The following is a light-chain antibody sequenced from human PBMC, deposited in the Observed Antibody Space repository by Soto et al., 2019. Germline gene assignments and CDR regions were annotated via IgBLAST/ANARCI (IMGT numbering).Light chain of an antibody. CDR2: EVS. CDR3: SSYAGTNTPYV. J-gene: IGLJ1*01. Sequence: QSALTQPPSASGSPGQSVTISCTGTSSDVGGYYYVSWYQQHPGKAPKLMIYEVSKRPSGVPDRFSGSKSGNTASLTVSGLQAEEEADYYCSSYAGTNTPYVFGTGTKLTVL. V-gene: IGLV2-8*01. CDR1: SSDVGGYYY.